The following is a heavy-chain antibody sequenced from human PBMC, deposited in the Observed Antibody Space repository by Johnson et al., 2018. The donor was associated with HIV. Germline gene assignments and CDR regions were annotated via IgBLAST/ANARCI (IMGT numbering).Heavy chain of an antibody. Sequence: VQLVESGGGAVQPGRSLRLSCAASGFTFSSYYMSWVRQAPGKGLEWVANIKQDGSEKHYVDSVKGRFTISRDNAKNSLYLQMNSLRAEDTAVYYWARDSGTVDYDACDSWGQGTMVTVSS. D-gene: IGHD4-11*01. CDR3: ARDSGTVDYDACDS. CDR1: GFTFSSYY. V-gene: IGHV3-7*01. J-gene: IGHJ3*02. CDR2: IKQDGSEK.